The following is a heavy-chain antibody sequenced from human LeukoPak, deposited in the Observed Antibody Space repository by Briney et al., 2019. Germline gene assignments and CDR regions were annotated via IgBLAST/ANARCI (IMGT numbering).Heavy chain of an antibody. Sequence: GGSLRLSCAASGFTVSSNYMSWVRQAPGKGLEWVSVIYSGGSTYYADSVKGRFTISRDNSENTLYLQMNSLRAEDTAVYYCARDLNTYYYDTSGPHDAFDIWCQGTMVTVSS. CDR3: ARDLNTYYYDTSGPHDAFDI. CDR1: GFTVSSNY. D-gene: IGHD3-22*01. J-gene: IGHJ3*02. V-gene: IGHV3-53*01. CDR2: IYSGGST.